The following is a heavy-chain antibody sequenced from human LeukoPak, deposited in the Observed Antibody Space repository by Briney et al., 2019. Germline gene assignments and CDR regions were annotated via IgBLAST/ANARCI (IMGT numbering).Heavy chain of an antibody. CDR1: GYTFTGYY. V-gene: IGHV1-2*02. CDR3: ARVAGLVGATPFDY. Sequence: ASVKVSFKASGYTFTGYYMHWVRQAPGQGLEWMGWINPNSGGTNYAQKFQGRVTMTRDTSISTAYMELSRLRSDDTAVYYCARVAGLVGATPFDYWGQGTLVTVSS. J-gene: IGHJ4*02. D-gene: IGHD1-26*01. CDR2: INPNSGGT.